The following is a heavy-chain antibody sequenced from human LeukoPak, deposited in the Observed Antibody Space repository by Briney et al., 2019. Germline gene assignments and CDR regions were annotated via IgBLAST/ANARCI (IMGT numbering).Heavy chain of an antibody. CDR1: SSSISTDC. CDR2: FAYTGST. J-gene: IGHJ4*02. CDR3: ARTQSGSYYMGYFDF. V-gene: IGHV4-59*01. D-gene: IGHD1-26*01. Sequence: SETLSLTCTVSSSSISTDCWSWIRQPPGKGLELIGFFAYTGSTNYNPSFKSRVTISLDTSKNQLSLKLSSVTAADTAVYYCARTQSGSYYMGYFDFWGQGTLVTVSS.